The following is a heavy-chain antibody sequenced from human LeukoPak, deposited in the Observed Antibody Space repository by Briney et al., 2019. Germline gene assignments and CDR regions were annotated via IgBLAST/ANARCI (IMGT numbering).Heavy chain of an antibody. CDR2: ISSSSSTI. D-gene: IGHD6-13*01. Sequence: PGGSLRLSCAASGFTFSDYYMSWIRQAPGKGLEWVSYISSSSSTIYYADSVKGRFTISRDNAKNSLYLQMNSLRDEDTAVYYCARDSSPNYYYGMDVWGQGTTVTVSS. J-gene: IGHJ6*02. V-gene: IGHV3-11*04. CDR3: ARDSSPNYYYGMDV. CDR1: GFTFSDYY.